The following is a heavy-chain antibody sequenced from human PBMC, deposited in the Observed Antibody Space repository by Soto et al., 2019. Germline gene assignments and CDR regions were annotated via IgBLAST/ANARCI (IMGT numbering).Heavy chain of an antibody. D-gene: IGHD5-12*01. CDR1: GGTFNNYP. J-gene: IGHJ6*02. Sequence: SVKVSCKASGGTFNNYPITWVRQAPGQGLEWMGGSIPIFGTANYAQKFQGRVTISVDESTSTAYMELSSLRSEDTAVYYCARGRGYSGDDHYYYFDMDVWGQGTTVTVSS. V-gene: IGHV1-69*13. CDR2: SIPIFGTA. CDR3: ARGRGYSGDDHYYYFDMDV.